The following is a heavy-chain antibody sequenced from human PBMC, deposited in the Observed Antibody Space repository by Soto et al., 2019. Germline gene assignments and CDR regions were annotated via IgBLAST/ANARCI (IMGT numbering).Heavy chain of an antibody. CDR3: AKDLMPYYDFWSGIRGDYYYGMDV. J-gene: IGHJ6*02. D-gene: IGHD3-3*01. V-gene: IGHV3-30*18. CDR1: GFTFSSYG. Sequence: GGSLRLSCAASGFTFSSYGMHWVRQAPGKGLEWVAVISYDGSNKYYADSVRGRFTISRDNSKNTLYLQMNSLRAEDTAVYYCAKDLMPYYDFWSGIRGDYYYGMDVWGQGTTVTVSS. CDR2: ISYDGSNK.